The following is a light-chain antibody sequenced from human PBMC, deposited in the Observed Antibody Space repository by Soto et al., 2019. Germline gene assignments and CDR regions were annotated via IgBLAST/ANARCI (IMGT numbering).Light chain of an antibody. Sequence: EVVLTQSPNTLSLSPGKRATLSCWASQSLRSSYLAWYQRKPGQAPRLLMFGASRRATGIPDRFNGSGSGTDFILTISRLEPEDVAVYYCQQHGTSPYTFGQGTVLEIK. CDR3: QQHGTSPYT. CDR2: GAS. V-gene: IGKV3-20*01. CDR1: QSLRSSY. J-gene: IGKJ2*01.